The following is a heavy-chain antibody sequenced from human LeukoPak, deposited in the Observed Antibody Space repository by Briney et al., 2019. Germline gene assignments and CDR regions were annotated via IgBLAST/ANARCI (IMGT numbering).Heavy chain of an antibody. CDR2: ISGSGGGT. CDR1: GFTFNTYA. J-gene: IGHJ4*02. Sequence: PGKSPRLSCAASGFTFNTYAMSWVRQAPGKGLEWVSSISGSGGGTYYGDPVKGRFTISRDNSKNTLYLQMNSLRAEDTAVYYCAKDKQWLVHAYWGQGTLVTVSS. CDR3: AKDKQWLVHAY. V-gene: IGHV3-23*01. D-gene: IGHD6-19*01.